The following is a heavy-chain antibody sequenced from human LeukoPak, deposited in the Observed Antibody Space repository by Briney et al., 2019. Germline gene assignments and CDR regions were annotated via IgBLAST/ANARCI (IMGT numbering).Heavy chain of an antibody. CDR2: ISYDGSNK. Sequence: TGGSLRLSCAASGFTFSSYAMNWVRQAPGKGLEWVALISYDGSNKYYADSVKGRFTISRDNSKNTLYLQMNSLRAEDTAVYYCARDDYFDYWGQGTLVTVSS. CDR3: ARDDYFDY. J-gene: IGHJ4*02. V-gene: IGHV3-30-3*01. CDR1: GFTFSSYA.